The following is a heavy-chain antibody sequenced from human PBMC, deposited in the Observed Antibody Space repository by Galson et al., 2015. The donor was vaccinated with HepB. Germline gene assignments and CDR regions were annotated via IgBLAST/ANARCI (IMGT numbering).Heavy chain of an antibody. CDR1: GDSFGTHA. CDR2: IIPIIGIL. Sequence: SVKVSCKASGDSFGTHAISWVRRAPGQGLEWMGGIIPIIGILHYAQIFQGRVTITADKSTSTSYMELSSLRSEDTAMYYCATSAHGGSFQSFDFWGQGTLVTVSS. D-gene: IGHD1-26*01. CDR3: ATSAHGGSFQSFDF. V-gene: IGHV1-69*10. J-gene: IGHJ4*02.